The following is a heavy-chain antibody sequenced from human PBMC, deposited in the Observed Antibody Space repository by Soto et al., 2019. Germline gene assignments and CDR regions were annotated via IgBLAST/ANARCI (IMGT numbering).Heavy chain of an antibody. D-gene: IGHD1-1*01. CDR3: ARDRANAYAFDY. V-gene: IGHV4-4*02. CDR1: GGSISSSNW. Sequence: QVQLQESGPGLVKPSGTLSLTCAVSGGSISSSNWWSWVRQPPGRGLEWIGEIYHSGSTNSNPSLTSRVTISVDKSKHQFSLKLSAVTAADTAVYYCARDRANAYAFDYWGQGSLVTVSS. CDR2: IYHSGST. J-gene: IGHJ4*02.